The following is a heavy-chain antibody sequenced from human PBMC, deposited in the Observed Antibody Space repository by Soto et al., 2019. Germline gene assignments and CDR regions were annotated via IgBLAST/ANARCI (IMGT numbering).Heavy chain of an antibody. Sequence: EVQLVESGGGLVQPGGSLRLSCAASGFTFSTYWMQWVRQVPGEGLVWVSSISENGGITTYADSVKGRFTISRANAKNTLYLQMNGLRVEDTAIYYCAREYYSSGTHWGQGTLVTVST. J-gene: IGHJ1*01. CDR1: GFTFSTYW. V-gene: IGHV3-74*01. D-gene: IGHD3-10*01. CDR2: ISENGGIT. CDR3: AREYYSSGTH.